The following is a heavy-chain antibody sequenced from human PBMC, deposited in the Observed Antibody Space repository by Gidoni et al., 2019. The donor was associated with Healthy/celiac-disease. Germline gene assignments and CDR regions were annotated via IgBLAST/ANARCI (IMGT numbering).Heavy chain of an antibody. D-gene: IGHD7-27*01. CDR2: ISYDGSNK. J-gene: IGHJ4*02. V-gene: IGHV3-30-3*01. CDR3: ARDPNWGLEY. Sequence: QVQLVESGGGVVQPGRSLRLSCAASGFTFSSYAMHWVRQAPGKGLEWVAVISYDGSNKYYADSVKGRFTISRDNSKNTLYLQMNSLRAEDTAVYYCARDPNWGLEYWGQGTLVTVSS. CDR1: GFTFSSYA.